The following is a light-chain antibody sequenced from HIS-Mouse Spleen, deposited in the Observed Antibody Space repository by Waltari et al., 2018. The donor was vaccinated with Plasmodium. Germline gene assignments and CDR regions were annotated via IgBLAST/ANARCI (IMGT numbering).Light chain of an antibody. CDR3: QQYGSSPPYT. CDR2: GAS. CDR1: QSVSSSY. Sequence: EIVLPQSPGTLSLSPGERATLPCRASQSVSSSYLAWYQQKPGQAPRLLIYGASSRATGIPDRFSGSGSGTDFTLTISRLELEDFAVYYCQQYGSSPPYTFGQGTKLEIK. J-gene: IGKJ2*01. V-gene: IGKV3-20*01.